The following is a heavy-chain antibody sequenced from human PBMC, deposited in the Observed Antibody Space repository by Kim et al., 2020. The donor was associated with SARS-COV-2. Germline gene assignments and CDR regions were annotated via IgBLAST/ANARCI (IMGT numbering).Heavy chain of an antibody. Sequence: GGSLRLSCVASGFTFNNYWMSWVRQAPGKGLEWLANIKQDGSEKYYVDSVKGRFTISRDNAKNSLYLQMNTLRAEDTAVYYCARDLQRGWFDPWGQGTLVTVSS. CDR3: ARDLQRGWFDP. CDR1: GFTFNNYW. CDR2: IKQDGSEK. V-gene: IGHV3-7*05. D-gene: IGHD1-1*01. J-gene: IGHJ5*02.